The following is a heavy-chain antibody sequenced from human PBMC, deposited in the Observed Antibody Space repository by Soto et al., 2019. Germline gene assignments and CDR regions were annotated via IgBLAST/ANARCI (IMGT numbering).Heavy chain of an antibody. Sequence: VGSLRVSCAASGFTFSSYAMSWVRQAPGKGLERVSAISGIGGSTYYADSVKVRFTISRDNSKNTLYLQMNSLRAEDTAVYYCASGRDGGWSYYYYYGMDVWGQGTTVTVSS. V-gene: IGHV3-23*01. CDR3: ASGRDGGWSYYYYYGMDV. CDR2: ISGIGGST. D-gene: IGHD6-19*01. CDR1: GFTFSSYA. J-gene: IGHJ6*02.